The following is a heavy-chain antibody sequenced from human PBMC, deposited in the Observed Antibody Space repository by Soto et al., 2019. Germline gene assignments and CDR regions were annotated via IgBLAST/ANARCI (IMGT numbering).Heavy chain of an antibody. Sequence: GVLRRSCAASGGTFSDYYMSWIRQAPGKGLDWVSHISSSGSIIYYADSVKGRFTISRDNAKNSLYLQMNSLRAEDTAVYYCARDPRHVWGNYCYGLDYWGQGTLVTVS. CDR2: ISSSGSII. D-gene: IGHD3-16*02. CDR3: ARDPRHVWGNYCYGLDY. J-gene: IGHJ4*02. V-gene: IGHV3-11*01. CDR1: GGTFSDYY.